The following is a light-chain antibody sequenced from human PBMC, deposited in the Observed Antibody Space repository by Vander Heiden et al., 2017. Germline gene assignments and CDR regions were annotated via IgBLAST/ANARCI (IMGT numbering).Light chain of an antibody. J-gene: IGLJ2*01. CDR3: AAWDDSLNGVV. CDR2: SNK. V-gene: IGLV1-44*01. CDR1: GSNIGSNT. Sequence: SVLTQPPSASGTPGQRVTISCSGSGSNIGSNTVNCYQQLPGTAPKLLIYSNKQRPSGVPDLSSGSKSGTSASLAISGLQSEEDADYYCAAWDDSLNGVVLGGGTKLTVL.